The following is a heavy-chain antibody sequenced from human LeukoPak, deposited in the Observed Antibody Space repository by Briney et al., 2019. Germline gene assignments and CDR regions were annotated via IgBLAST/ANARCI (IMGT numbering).Heavy chain of an antibody. Sequence: PGGSLRLSCAASGFTVSSNYMSWVRQAPGKGLEWVSGISGSGGSRFYTDSVKGRFTISRDNSKNTLYLQMNSLRAEDTAVYYCAKLREWELPDLFDYWGQGTLVTVSS. J-gene: IGHJ4*02. CDR1: GFTVSSNY. D-gene: IGHD1-26*01. V-gene: IGHV3-23*01. CDR3: AKLREWELPDLFDY. CDR2: ISGSGGSR.